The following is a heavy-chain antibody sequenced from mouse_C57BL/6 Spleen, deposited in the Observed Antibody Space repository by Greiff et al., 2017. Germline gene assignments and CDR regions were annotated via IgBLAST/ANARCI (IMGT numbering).Heavy chain of an antibody. CDR1: GYSITSGYY. CDR2: ISYDGSN. D-gene: IGHD2-1*01. V-gene: IGHV3-6*01. J-gene: IGHJ3*01. CDR3: ARDFYYGNAWFAY. Sequence: EVKLLESGPGLVKPSQSLSLTCSVTGYSITSGYYWNWIRQFPGNKLEWMGYISYDGSNNYNPSLKNRISITRDTSKNQFFLKLNSVTTEDTATYYCARDFYYGNAWFAYWGQGTLVTVSA.